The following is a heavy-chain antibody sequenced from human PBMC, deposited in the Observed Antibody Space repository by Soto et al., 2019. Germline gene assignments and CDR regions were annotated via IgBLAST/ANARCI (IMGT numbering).Heavy chain of an antibody. D-gene: IGHD3-10*01. V-gene: IGHV3-15*07. Sequence: EVQLVESGGGLVKPGGSIRLSCAASGFTFNNAWMHWVRQAPGKGLQWVGRIKSKADGGTTDYAAPVKGRFTISRDDSRTTLFLQMGSRQTDETAVYYWTTDDLQGSGSYVFDHWGQGALVTVSS. CDR2: IKSKADGGTT. CDR1: GFTFNNAW. J-gene: IGHJ4*02. CDR3: TTDDLQGSGSYVFDH.